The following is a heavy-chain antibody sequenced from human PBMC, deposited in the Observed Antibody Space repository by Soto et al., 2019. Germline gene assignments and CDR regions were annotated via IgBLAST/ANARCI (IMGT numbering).Heavy chain of an antibody. CDR2: IYWNDDK. Sequence: SGPTLVNPTQTLTLTCTFSGFSLSTSGVGVGWIRQPPGKALEWLALIYWNDDKRYSPSLKSRLTITQDTSKNQVVLTMTNMDPVDTATFYCAHRPGGYDSTSYYHFDYWGQGTLVTVSS. CDR3: AHRPGGYDSTSYYHFDY. CDR1: GFSLSTSGVG. J-gene: IGHJ4*02. D-gene: IGHD3-22*01. V-gene: IGHV2-5*01.